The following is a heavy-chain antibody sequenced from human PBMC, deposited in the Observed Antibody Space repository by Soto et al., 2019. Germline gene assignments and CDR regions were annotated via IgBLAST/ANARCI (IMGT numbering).Heavy chain of an antibody. J-gene: IGHJ4*02. CDR3: ASQMYFFDSSGYFPPPI. CDR2: ISYDEATT. V-gene: IGHV3-30-3*01. CDR1: GSAFRGYS. D-gene: IGHD3-22*01. Sequence: HPGGSLRFSCSASGSAFRGYSIHWVRQAPGKGLEWITLISYDEATTFYADSVKGRFTISRDDSKNVSYLQMDSLRREDTGVYFCASQMYFFDSSGYFPPPIWGQGTLVTVSS.